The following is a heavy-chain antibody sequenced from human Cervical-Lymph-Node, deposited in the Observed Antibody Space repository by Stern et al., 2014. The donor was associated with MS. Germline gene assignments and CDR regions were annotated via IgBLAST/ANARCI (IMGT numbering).Heavy chain of an antibody. Sequence: VQLVESGGGVVQPGRSLRLSCAASGFTFSSYGMHWVRQAPGKGLEWVAVIWYDGSNKYYADSVKGRFTISRDNSKNTLYLQMNSLRAEDTAVYYCARDRFTMIGTRDVWGQGTTVTVSS. V-gene: IGHV3-33*01. J-gene: IGHJ6*02. CDR3: ARDRFTMIGTRDV. D-gene: IGHD3-22*01. CDR1: GFTFSSYG. CDR2: IWYDGSNK.